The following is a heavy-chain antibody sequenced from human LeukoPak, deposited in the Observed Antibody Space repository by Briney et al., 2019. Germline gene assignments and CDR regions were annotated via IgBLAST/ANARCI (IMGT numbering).Heavy chain of an antibody. CDR3: AKGIVGATRGADY. CDR2: ISGSGGST. D-gene: IGHD1-26*01. V-gene: IGHV3-23*01. J-gene: IGHJ4*02. CDR1: GFTFSSYA. Sequence: GASLRLSCAASGFTFSSYAMSWVRQAPGKGLEWVSAISGSGGSTYYADSVKGRFTTSRDNSKNTLYLQMNSLRAEDTAVYYCAKGIVGATRGADYWGQGTLVTVSS.